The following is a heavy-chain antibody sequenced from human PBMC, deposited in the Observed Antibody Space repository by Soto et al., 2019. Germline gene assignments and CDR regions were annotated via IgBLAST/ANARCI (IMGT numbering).Heavy chain of an antibody. CDR1: GFTFSDYY. J-gene: IGHJ6*02. D-gene: IGHD6-13*01. V-gene: IGHV3-11*01. CDR2: ISSSGSTI. CDR3: ARDYSSSWYSDYYYGMDV. Sequence: PGGSLRLSCAASGFTFSDYYMSWIRQAPGKGLEWVSYISSSGSTIYYADSVKGRFTISRDNAKNSLYLQMNSLRAEDTAVYYCARDYSSSWYSDYYYGMDVWGQGTTVTVSS.